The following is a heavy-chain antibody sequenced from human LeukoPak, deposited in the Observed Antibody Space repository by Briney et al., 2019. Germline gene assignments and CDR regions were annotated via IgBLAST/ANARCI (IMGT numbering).Heavy chain of an antibody. V-gene: IGHV3-23*01. J-gene: IGHJ4*02. CDR1: GFTFSSYA. Sequence: GGSLRLSCAASGFTFSSYAMSWVRQAPGKGLEWVSAISGSGGSTYYADSVKGRFTISRDNSKNTLYLQMNSLRAEGTAVYYCAKRDTGYSSGWPYDYWGQGTLVTVSS. CDR3: AKRDTGYSSGWPYDY. CDR2: ISGSGGST. D-gene: IGHD6-19*01.